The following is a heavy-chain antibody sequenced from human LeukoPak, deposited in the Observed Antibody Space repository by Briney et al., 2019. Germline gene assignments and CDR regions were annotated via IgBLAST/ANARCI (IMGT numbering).Heavy chain of an antibody. CDR3: ARGGPGTGPLIGPNYYYYGMDV. D-gene: IGHD3/OR15-3a*01. CDR1: GGTFSSYA. J-gene: IGHJ6*02. CDR2: IIPIFGTA. Sequence: ASVKVSCKASGGTFSSYAISWVRQAPGQGLEWMGGIIPIFGTANYAQKFQGRVTITADESTSTAYMELSSLRSEDTAVYYCARGGPGTGPLIGPNYYYYGMDVWGQGTTVTVSS. V-gene: IGHV1-69*13.